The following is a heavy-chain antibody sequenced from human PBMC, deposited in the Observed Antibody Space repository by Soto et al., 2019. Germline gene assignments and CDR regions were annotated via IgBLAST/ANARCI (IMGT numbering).Heavy chain of an antibody. Sequence: EVQLVESGGGLVQPGGSLRLSCAASGFTFSDYWIHWVRQAPGKGLMWVSRIMGAGSNTNYADSVKGRFTVSRDNAKNTLYLQMNSWRAEDTALYYCARGIRGRYGKDVWGQGTTVSVSS. D-gene: IGHD5-18*01. V-gene: IGHV3-74*01. CDR1: GFTFSDYW. CDR2: IMGAGSNT. CDR3: ARGIRGRYGKDV. J-gene: IGHJ6*02.